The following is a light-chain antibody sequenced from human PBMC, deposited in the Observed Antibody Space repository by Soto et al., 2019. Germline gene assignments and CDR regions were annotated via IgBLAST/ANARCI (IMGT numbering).Light chain of an antibody. Sequence: DIQMTQSPSTLSASVGDRVTITFRASQGIGRFLAWYQHQPGKAPKLLIYDASTLESGVPSRFSGTGSGTEFTFSITSLQPEDFGTYYCQQCYMGWTFGQGTKADTK. CDR3: QQCYMGWT. V-gene: IGKV1-5*01. CDR2: DAS. J-gene: IGKJ1*01. CDR1: QGIGRF.